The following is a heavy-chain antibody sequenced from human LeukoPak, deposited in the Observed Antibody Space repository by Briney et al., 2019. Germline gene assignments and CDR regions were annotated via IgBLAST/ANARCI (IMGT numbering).Heavy chain of an antibody. CDR3: ASASWVSNADAVS. Sequence: PGGSLRLSCVASGFSFSSYAMSWVRQAPARGLEWVSSMKGGGETFYADSVKGRFTLSRDLSRNTVFLQLNNLRVEDTAIYYCASASWVSNADAVSWGQGTLVTVSS. CDR1: GFSFSSYA. CDR2: MKGGGET. D-gene: IGHD1-1*01. V-gene: IGHV3-23*01. J-gene: IGHJ4*02.